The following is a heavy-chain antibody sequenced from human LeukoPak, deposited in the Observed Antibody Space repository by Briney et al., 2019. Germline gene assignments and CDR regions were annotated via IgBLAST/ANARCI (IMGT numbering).Heavy chain of an antibody. J-gene: IGHJ4*02. D-gene: IGHD3-10*01. Sequence: ASVKVSCKASGYTFTSYDINWVRQATGQGLEWMGWMNPSSGNTAYAQKFQGRVTMTRNTSISTAYMELSSLRSDDTAVYYCARGSPLLWFGELLTSAFDYWGQGTLVTVSS. CDR2: MNPSSGNT. V-gene: IGHV1-8*01. CDR1: GYTFTSYD. CDR3: ARGSPLLWFGELLTSAFDY.